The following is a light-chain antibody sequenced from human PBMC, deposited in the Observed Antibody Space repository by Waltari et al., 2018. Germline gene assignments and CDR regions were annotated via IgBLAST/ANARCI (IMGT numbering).Light chain of an antibody. CDR3: QGRDGSTAVV. J-gene: IGLJ2*01. CDR1: KLGNQF. V-gene: IGLV3-1*01. CDR2: EDD. Sequence: SYVLTQPPSVSVSPGQTASIYCSGDKLGNQFVAWYQLKPGQSPVLVVYEDDKRTSGIPERFAGSNAGNTSTLTISGAQSMDEGDYFCQGRDGSTAVVFGGGTKLTVL.